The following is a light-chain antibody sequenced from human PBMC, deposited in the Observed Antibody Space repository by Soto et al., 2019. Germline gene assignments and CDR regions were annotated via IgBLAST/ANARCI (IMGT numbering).Light chain of an antibody. CDR3: AAWDDSLSGRV. CDR2: RNN. Sequence: QSVLTQPPSASGTPGQRVTISCSGSSSNIGSNYVYWYQQLPGTAPKLLIYRNNQRPSGVPDRFSGSKSGTSASLAISGLRSQAEADYYCAAWDDSLSGRVFGGGTQLTVL. CDR1: SSNIGSNY. V-gene: IGLV1-47*01. J-gene: IGLJ2*01.